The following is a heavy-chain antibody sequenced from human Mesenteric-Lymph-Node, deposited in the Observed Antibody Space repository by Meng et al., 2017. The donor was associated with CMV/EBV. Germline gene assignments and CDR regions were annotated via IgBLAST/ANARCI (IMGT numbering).Heavy chain of an antibody. CDR1: GLAVTSGAYH. Sequence: QVQQERSAPLRANPSETLSLTVIVSGLAVTSGAYHWSWIRQYPGKGLEWIGYIYGTGITIYNPSLKSRVTILLETSKNQFSLTLNSVTTADTAVYYCAKSRSSTPGIVDDWGQGTLVTVSS. J-gene: IGHJ4*02. CDR3: AKSRSSTPGIVDD. CDR2: IYGTGIT. D-gene: IGHD2/OR15-2a*01. V-gene: IGHV4-61*08.